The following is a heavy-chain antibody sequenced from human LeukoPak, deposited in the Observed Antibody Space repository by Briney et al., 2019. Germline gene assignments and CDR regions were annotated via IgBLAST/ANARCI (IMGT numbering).Heavy chain of an antibody. D-gene: IGHD5-18*01. J-gene: IGHJ4*02. CDR3: AREEDTAMIYFDY. V-gene: IGHV6-1*01. Sequence: SQTLSLTCAISGDSVSSNSAAWNWIRQSPLRGLEWLGRTYYRSKWYNDYAVSVKSRITINPDTSKNQFSLQLNSVTPEDTAVYYCAREEDTAMIYFDYWGQGTLVTVSS. CDR1: GDSVSSNSAA. CDR2: TYYRSKWYN.